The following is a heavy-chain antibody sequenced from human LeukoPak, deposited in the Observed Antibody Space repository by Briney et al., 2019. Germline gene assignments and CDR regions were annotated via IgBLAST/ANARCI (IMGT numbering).Heavy chain of an antibody. D-gene: IGHD3-10*01. CDR3: AKDILMVRGPFHYDYYYYGMDV. J-gene: IGHJ6*02. V-gene: IGHV3-23*01. CDR2: ISGSGGST. CDR1: GFSFSSYA. Sequence: PGGSLRLSCAASGFSFSSYAMSWVRQAPGKGLEWVSAISGSGGSTYYADSVKGRFTISRDNAKNSLYLQMNSLRAEDTALYYCAKDILMVRGPFHYDYYYYGMDVWGQGTTVTVSS.